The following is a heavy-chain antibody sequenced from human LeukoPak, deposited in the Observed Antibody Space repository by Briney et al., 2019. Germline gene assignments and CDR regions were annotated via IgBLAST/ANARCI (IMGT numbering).Heavy chain of an antibody. V-gene: IGHV3-23*01. CDR2: LRGRGGST. CDR3: AKGRYGGNSGYGMDV. J-gene: IGHJ6*02. CDR1: GFTFSSFA. D-gene: IGHD4-17*01. Sequence: GGSLRLSCAASGFTFSSFAMSWASQPPGKGLEWVLALRGRGGSTYYADSVKGRFTISRDNAKHSLYLQMNSLRAEDTAFYYCAKGRYGGNSGYGMDVWGQGTTVTVSS.